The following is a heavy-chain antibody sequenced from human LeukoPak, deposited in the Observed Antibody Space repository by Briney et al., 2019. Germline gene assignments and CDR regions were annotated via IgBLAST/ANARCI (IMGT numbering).Heavy chain of an antibody. D-gene: IGHD3-3*01. V-gene: IGHV3-23*01. CDR1: GFTFSYYG. J-gene: IGHJ4*02. CDR2: FGHNGDIT. CDR3: AKQAGWGAYFSFLPFDF. Sequence: GGSLRLSCAASGFTFSYYGLSWVRQAPGKGLEWVSGFGHNGDITYSDSVKGRFTISRDNSKNTLFLQLNSLRADDTAVYFCAKQAGWGAYFSFLPFDFWGRGTLVTVSS.